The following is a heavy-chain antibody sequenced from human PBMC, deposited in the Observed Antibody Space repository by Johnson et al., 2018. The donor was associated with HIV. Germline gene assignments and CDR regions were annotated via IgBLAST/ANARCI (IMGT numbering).Heavy chain of an antibody. V-gene: IGHV3-20*04. CDR3: ARDQDSSSDDDAFDF. J-gene: IGHJ3*01. CDR1: GFTVRTNY. CDR2: INWNGAIT. D-gene: IGHD2-15*01. Sequence: EMQLVESGGGLVQPGGSLRLACATSGFTVRTNYMNWVRQAPGKGLEWVSRINWNGAITAYADSVKGRFTISRDNAKNSLYLQMNSLRAEDTALYYCARDQDSSSDDDAFDFWGQGTMVTVSS.